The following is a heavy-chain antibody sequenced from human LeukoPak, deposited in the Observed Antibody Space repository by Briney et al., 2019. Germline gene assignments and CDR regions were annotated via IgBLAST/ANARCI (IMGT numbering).Heavy chain of an antibody. CDR1: GDSISSYY. CDR2: IYYSGST. CDR3: SRENGAFSPFGY. J-gene: IGHJ4*02. D-gene: IGHD2-8*01. V-gene: IGHV4-59*12. Sequence: PSETLSLTCTVSGDSISSYYWSWIRQPPGKGLEWIGYIYYSGSTNYNPSLKSRVTISVDTSKNQFSLKLSSVTAADTAVYYCSRENGAFSPFGYWGQGTLVTVLS.